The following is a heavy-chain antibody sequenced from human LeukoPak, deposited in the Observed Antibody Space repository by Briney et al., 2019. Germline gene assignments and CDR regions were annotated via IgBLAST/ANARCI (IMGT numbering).Heavy chain of an antibody. CDR2: IYSGGST. CDR3: ARSVYCSGGSCYQETDY. J-gene: IGHJ4*02. Sequence: GGSLRLSCAVSGITLSNYMSWVRQAPGKGLEWVSVIYSGGSTYYADSVKGRFTISRHNSKNTLYLQMNSLRAEDTAVYYCARSVYCSGGSCYQETDYWGQGTLVTVSS. V-gene: IGHV3-53*04. CDR1: GITLSNY. D-gene: IGHD2-15*01.